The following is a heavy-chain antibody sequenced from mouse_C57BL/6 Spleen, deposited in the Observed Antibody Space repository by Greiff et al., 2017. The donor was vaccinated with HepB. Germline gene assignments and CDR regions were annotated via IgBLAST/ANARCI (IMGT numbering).Heavy chain of an antibody. V-gene: IGHV1-19*01. CDR1: GYTFTDYY. CDR2: INPYNGGT. CDR3: ARSDGYSDWYFDV. Sequence: VQLQQSGPVLVKPGASVKMSCKASGYTFTDYYMNWVKQSHGKSLEWIGVINPYNGGTSYNQKFKGKATLTVDKSSSTAYMELNSLTSEDSAVYYCARSDGYSDWYFDVWGTGTTVTVSS. D-gene: IGHD2-3*01. J-gene: IGHJ1*03.